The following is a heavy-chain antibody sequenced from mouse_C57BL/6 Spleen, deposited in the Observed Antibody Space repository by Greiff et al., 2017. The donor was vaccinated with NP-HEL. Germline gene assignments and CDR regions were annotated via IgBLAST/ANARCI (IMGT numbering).Heavy chain of an antibody. CDR3: ARKRIWDYPSFAY. D-gene: IGHD2-4*01. CDR1: GYTFTDYY. CDR2: INPNNGGT. J-gene: IGHJ3*01. Sequence: VQLQQSGPELVKPGASVKISCKASGYTFTDYYMNWVKQSHGKSLEWIGDINPNNGGTSYNQKFKGKATLTVDKSSSTAYMELRSLTSEDSAVYYCARKRIWDYPSFAYWGQGTLVTVSA. V-gene: IGHV1-26*01.